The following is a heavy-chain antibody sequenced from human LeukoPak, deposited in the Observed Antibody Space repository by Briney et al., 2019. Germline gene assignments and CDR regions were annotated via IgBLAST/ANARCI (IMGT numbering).Heavy chain of an antibody. D-gene: IGHD1-1*01. CDR1: GFTFSTYA. V-gene: IGHV3-23*01. CDR3: ARDQLGAVLYFDY. Sequence: GGSLRLSCAASGFTFSTYAMSWVRQAPGKGLEWVSAITGSGGSTYYADSVKGRFTISRDNSKNTLYLQINSLRVEDTAVYYCARDQLGAVLYFDYWGQGALVTVSS. CDR2: ITGSGGST. J-gene: IGHJ4*02.